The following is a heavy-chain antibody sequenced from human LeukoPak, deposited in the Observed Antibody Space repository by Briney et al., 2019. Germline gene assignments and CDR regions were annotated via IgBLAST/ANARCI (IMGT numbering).Heavy chain of an antibody. D-gene: IGHD3-9*01. J-gene: IGHJ3*02. Sequence: SETLSLTCTVSGGSISSITYYWGWIRQPPGKGLEWVGHMYYRGNTFYNPSLKSRVTMSVDTSKNQFSLKLSSVTAADTAVHYCARTTLLNFDWSPDAFDIWGQGTMVTVSS. V-gene: IGHV4-39*07. CDR1: GGSISSITYY. CDR2: MYYRGNT. CDR3: ARTTLLNFDWSPDAFDI.